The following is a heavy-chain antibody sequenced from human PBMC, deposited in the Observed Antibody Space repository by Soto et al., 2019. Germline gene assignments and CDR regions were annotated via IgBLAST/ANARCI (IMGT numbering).Heavy chain of an antibody. CDR3: ARDGLGDYVWGSYRYPYYFDY. Sequence: EVQLVESGGGLVQPGGSLRLSCAASGFTFSSYSMNWVRQAPGKGLEWVSYISSSSSTIYYADSVKGRFTISGDNAKNSLYLQMNSLGDEDTAVYYCARDGLGDYVWGSYRYPYYFDYWGQGTLVTVSS. CDR2: ISSSSSTI. J-gene: IGHJ4*02. V-gene: IGHV3-48*02. CDR1: GFTFSSYS. D-gene: IGHD3-16*02.